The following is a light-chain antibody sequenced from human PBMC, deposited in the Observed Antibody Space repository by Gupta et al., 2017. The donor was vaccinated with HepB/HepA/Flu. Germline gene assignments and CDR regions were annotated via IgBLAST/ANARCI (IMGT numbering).Light chain of an antibody. Sequence: DIQMTQSPSSLSASVGDRVTITCRASQSISTYLNWYQQKPGQAPKFLIYAASSLQSGVPSRFSGSGSGTDFTLTISSLQPEAFATYYCQHSYSTPLTFGQGTKVEVK. CDR1: QSISTY. CDR2: AAS. V-gene: IGKV1-39*01. CDR3: QHSYSTPLT. J-gene: IGKJ1*01.